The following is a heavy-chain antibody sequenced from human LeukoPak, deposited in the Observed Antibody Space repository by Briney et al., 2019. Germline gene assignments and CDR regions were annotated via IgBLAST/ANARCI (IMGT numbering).Heavy chain of an antibody. CDR2: ISGSGGST. J-gene: IGHJ4*02. CDR3: AKVGWSTEDYFDY. D-gene: IGHD2-15*01. CDR1: GFTFSSYA. Sequence: PGGSLRLSCAASGFTFSSYAMSWVRQAPGEGLEWVSAISGSGGSTYYVDSVKGRFTISRDNSKNTLYLQMNSLRAEDTAVYYCAKVGWSTEDYFDYWGQGTLVTVSS. V-gene: IGHV3-23*01.